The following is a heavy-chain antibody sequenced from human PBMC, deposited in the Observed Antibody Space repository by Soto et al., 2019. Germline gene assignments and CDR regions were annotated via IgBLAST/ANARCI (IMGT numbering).Heavy chain of an antibody. V-gene: IGHV4-39*01. CDR1: GGSITSSSHF. Sequence: SETLSLTCSASGGSITSSSHFWGWVRQPPGQGLEWIGTIYFTGNTYYTPSLKSRLTMSIDTSKNDFSLRLNSVTAADTAVYYCAGQTFTIAAASYGRRNWFDPWGPGTLVTVSS. CDR2: IYFTGNT. D-gene: IGHD6-25*01. CDR3: AGQTFTIAAASYGRRNWFDP. J-gene: IGHJ5*02.